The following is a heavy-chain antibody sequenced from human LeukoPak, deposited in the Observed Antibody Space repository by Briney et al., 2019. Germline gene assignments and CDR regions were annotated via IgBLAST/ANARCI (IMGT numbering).Heavy chain of an antibody. CDR2: ISSSGSTI. CDR1: GFTFSDYY. J-gene: IGHJ4*02. D-gene: IGHD3-3*02. V-gene: IGHV3-11*04. CDR3: ARDRARHFWSEADY. Sequence: GGSLRLSCAASGFTFSDYYMSWIRQAPGKGLEWVSYISSSGSTIYYADSVKGRFTISRDNAKNSLYLQMNSLRAEDTAVYYCARDRARHFWSEADYWGQGTLVTVSS.